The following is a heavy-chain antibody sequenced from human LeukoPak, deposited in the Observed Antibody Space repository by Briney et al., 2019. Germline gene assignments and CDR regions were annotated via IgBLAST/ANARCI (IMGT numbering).Heavy chain of an antibody. CDR3: ARGGYGHGFDI. J-gene: IGHJ3*02. V-gene: IGHV3-74*01. CDR2: VDSDGSDT. Sequence: GGSLRLSCVASGFSFTSYWMHWVRQSPGKGLEWVSRVDSDGSDTIYADSVRGRFTISRDNAQNTVFLQMNSLRVEDTAVYYCARGGYGHGFDIWGQGTMVTVSS. CDR1: GFSFTSYW. D-gene: IGHD5-12*01.